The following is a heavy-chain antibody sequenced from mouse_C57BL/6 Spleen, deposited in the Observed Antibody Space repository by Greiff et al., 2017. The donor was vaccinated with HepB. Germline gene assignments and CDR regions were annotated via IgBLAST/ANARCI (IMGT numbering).Heavy chain of an antibody. Sequence: VQLQQSGPGLVQPSQSLSITCTVSGFSLTSYGVHWVRQSPGKGLEWLGVIWCGGSTDYNAAFISSLSISKDNSKSQVFFKMNSLQADDTAIYYCARKGIYWYFDVWGTGTTVTVSS. J-gene: IGHJ1*03. CDR2: IWCGGST. CDR1: GFSLTSYG. D-gene: IGHD2-14*01. V-gene: IGHV2-2*01. CDR3: ARKGIYWYFDV.